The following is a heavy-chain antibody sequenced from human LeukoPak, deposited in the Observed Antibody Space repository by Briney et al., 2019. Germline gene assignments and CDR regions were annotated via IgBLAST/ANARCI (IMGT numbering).Heavy chain of an antibody. CDR3: ARTFSTETWFDP. Sequence: SETLSLTCSVSGGSINSYYWSWIRQPPGKGLEWIGYIYYSGSIKYNPSLKSRVTMSVDTSKNQFSLKLSSVTAADTAVYYCARTFSTETWFDPWGQGTLVTVSS. J-gene: IGHJ5*02. V-gene: IGHV4-59*01. D-gene: IGHD2/OR15-2a*01. CDR1: GGSINSYY. CDR2: IYYSGSI.